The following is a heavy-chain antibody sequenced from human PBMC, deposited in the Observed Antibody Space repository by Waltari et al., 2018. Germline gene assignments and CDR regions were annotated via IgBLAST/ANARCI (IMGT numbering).Heavy chain of an antibody. CDR2: IYTSGST. D-gene: IGHD6-19*01. J-gene: IGHJ4*02. V-gene: IGHV4-61*02. CDR3: ARRDGGGAVAG. CDR1: GGSLSRGSYY. Sequence: QVQLQESGPGLVKPSQTLSLTCPVSGGSLSRGSYYWSWIRQPAGKGLEWIGRIYTSGSTNYNPSLKSRVTISVDTSKNQFSLKLSSVTAADTAVYYCARRDGGGAVAGWGQGTLVTVSS.